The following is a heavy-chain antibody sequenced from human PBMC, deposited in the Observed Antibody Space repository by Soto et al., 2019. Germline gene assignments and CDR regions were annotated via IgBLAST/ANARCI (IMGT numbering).Heavy chain of an antibody. Sequence: GGSLRLSCAASGFTFTNYWMHWVRQAPGKGLMWVSRINPDGSRTTYADSVKGRFAISRDNAKNTLYLQMNSLRADDTAVYYCARDVGYGWGQGTLVTVSS. V-gene: IGHV3-74*01. J-gene: IGHJ4*02. D-gene: IGHD1-1*01. CDR1: GFTFTNYW. CDR2: INPDGSRT. CDR3: ARDVGYG.